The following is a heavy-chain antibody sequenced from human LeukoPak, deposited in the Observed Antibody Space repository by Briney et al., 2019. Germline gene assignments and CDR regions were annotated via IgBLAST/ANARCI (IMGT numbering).Heavy chain of an antibody. V-gene: IGHV4-30-4*02. Sequence: PSETLSLTCTVSGGSISSGDYYWSWIRQPPGKGLEWIGYIYYSGSTYYNPSLKSRVTISVDTSKNQFSLKLSSVTAADTAVYYCARDTSSWGHDFDYWGQGTLVTVSS. CDR1: GGSISSGDYY. CDR2: IYYSGST. CDR3: ARDTSSWGHDFDY. D-gene: IGHD6-13*01. J-gene: IGHJ4*02.